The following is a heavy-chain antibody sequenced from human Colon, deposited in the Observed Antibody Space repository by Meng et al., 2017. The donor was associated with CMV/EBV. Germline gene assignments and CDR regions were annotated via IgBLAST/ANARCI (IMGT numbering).Heavy chain of an antibody. CDR1: GFTFSDYY. Sequence: GGSLRLSCAAPGFTFSDYYMNWVRQAPGEGLEWVSSISSSSTIYYAESLKGRFTISRDNAKNSLYLLMNSLRADDTAVYYCARVESRYCRSTSCYDYYYYGMDVWGQGTTVTVSS. CDR2: ISSSSTI. J-gene: IGHJ6*02. D-gene: IGHD2-2*01. V-gene: IGHV3-69-1*02. CDR3: ARVESRYCRSTSCYDYYYYGMDV.